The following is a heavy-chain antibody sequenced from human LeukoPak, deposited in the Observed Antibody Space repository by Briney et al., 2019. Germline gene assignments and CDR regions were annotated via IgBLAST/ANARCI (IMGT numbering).Heavy chain of an antibody. Sequence: GGSLRLSCAASGFTFSSYAMHWVRQAPGKGLEWVAVISYDGSNKYYADSVKGRFTISRDNSKNTLYLQMNSLRAEDTAVYYCARGRLVVPAAILDYWGQGTQVTVSS. CDR3: ARGRLVVPAAILDY. CDR2: ISYDGSNK. D-gene: IGHD2-2*02. CDR1: GFTFSSYA. J-gene: IGHJ4*02. V-gene: IGHV3-30*04.